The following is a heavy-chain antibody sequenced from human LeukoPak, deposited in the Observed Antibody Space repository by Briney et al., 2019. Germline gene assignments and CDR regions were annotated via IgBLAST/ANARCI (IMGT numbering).Heavy chain of an antibody. Sequence: PGGSLRLSCVASGLSVSSNYMSWARQAPGKWLEWVSVIYRDGSSYYAESVKGRFTISRDNSKNTLYIQMNSLRAEDTAVYYCARSFYDILIGYYQYFDYWGQGTLVTVSS. CDR2: IYRDGSS. J-gene: IGHJ4*02. CDR3: ARSFYDILIGYYQYFDY. CDR1: GLSVSSNY. V-gene: IGHV3-66*01. D-gene: IGHD3-9*01.